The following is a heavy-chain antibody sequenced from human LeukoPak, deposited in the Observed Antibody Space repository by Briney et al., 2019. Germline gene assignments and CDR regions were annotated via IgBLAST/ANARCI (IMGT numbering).Heavy chain of an antibody. V-gene: IGHV4-61*02. CDR3: ASGYYDSSGYTDAFDI. CDR1: GGSISSGSYY. J-gene: IGHJ3*02. Sequence: SQTLSLTCTVSGGSISSGSYYWSWIRQPAGKGLEWIGRIYTSGSTNYNPSLKSRVTISVDTSKNQFSLKLSSVTAADTAVYYCASGYYDSSGYTDAFDIWGQGTMVTVSS. D-gene: IGHD3-22*01. CDR2: IYTSGST.